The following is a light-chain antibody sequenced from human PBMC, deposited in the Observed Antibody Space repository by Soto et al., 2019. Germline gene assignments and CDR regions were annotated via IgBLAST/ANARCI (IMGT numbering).Light chain of an antibody. Sequence: IQLTQSPSSLSASVGDRVTITCQASQDIRNYLNWYQQKPGKAPKLLIYDASNLETGVPSRFSGSVSGTDFTFTINSLQPEDIATYYCQQYDNFPPTYTFGQGTKLEIK. CDR2: DAS. CDR1: QDIRNY. CDR3: QQYDNFPPTYT. J-gene: IGKJ2*01. V-gene: IGKV1-33*01.